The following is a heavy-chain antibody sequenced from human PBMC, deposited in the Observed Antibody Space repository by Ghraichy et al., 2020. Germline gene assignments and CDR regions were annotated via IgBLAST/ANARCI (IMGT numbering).Heavy chain of an antibody. D-gene: IGHD3-3*01. V-gene: IGHV1-58*01. Sequence: SVKVSCKASGFTFTSSAVQWVRQARGQRLEWIGWIVVGSGNTNYAQKFQERVTITRDMSTSTAYMELSSLRSEDTAVYYCAAVRFLEWLPQDLIFDYWGQGTLVTVSS. CDR3: AAVRFLEWLPQDLIFDY. J-gene: IGHJ4*02. CDR1: GFTFTSSA. CDR2: IVVGSGNT.